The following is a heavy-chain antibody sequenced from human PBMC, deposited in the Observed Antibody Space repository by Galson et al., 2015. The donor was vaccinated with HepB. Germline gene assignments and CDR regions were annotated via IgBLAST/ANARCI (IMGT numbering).Heavy chain of an antibody. Sequence: SLRLSCAASGFTFSSYGMHWVRQAPGKGLEWVAVISYDGSNKYYADSVKGRFTISRDNSKNTLYLQMNSLRAEDTAVYYCAKKGYGLWADYWGQGTLVTVSS. CDR1: GFTFSSYG. J-gene: IGHJ4*02. V-gene: IGHV3-30*18. D-gene: IGHD4/OR15-4a*01. CDR3: AKKGYGLWADY. CDR2: ISYDGSNK.